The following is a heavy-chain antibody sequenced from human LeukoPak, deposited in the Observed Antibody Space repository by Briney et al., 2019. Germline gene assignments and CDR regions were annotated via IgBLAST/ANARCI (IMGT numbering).Heavy chain of an antibody. V-gene: IGHV3-48*01. Sequence: PGRCLRPSCAASGFTFSDYSMSCVRQAPGNWREWISSIGIDSGNTHYADSVKSRFTISGDKAKNSLYLQMNSLRVEDTAVYYCARDYKYAFDNWGQGTLVTVSS. CDR3: ARDYKYAFDN. J-gene: IGHJ4*02. CDR1: GFTFSDYS. D-gene: IGHD5-24*01. CDR2: IGIDSGNT.